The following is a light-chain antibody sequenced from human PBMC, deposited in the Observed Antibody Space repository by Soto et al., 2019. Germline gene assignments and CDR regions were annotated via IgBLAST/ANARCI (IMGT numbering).Light chain of an antibody. Sequence: QSALTQPASVSGSPGQSITISCTGTSGDIGSYNRVSWYQQHPGKAPKLIIYEVTERPSGVSNRFSGSKSGNTDSLTISGLQAEDEAEYYCSSYTNINTRACVFGTGTKLTVL. CDR1: SGDIGSYNR. CDR3: SSYTNINTRACV. V-gene: IGLV2-14*01. J-gene: IGLJ1*01. CDR2: EVT.